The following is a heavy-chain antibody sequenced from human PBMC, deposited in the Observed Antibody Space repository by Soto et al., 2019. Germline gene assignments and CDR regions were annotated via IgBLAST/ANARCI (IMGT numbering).Heavy chain of an antibody. CDR3: ASFYYFDTSGYYYDT. Sequence: SETLSLTCTVSGGSISSSNYYWDWIRQPPGKGLERIGSIYYSGNTYYSPSLKSRVTLSVDTSKNQFSLKLTSVTAADTAIYYCASFYYFDTSGYYYDTGGQGTMVTVS. V-gene: IGHV4-39*01. CDR2: IYYSGNT. D-gene: IGHD3-22*01. CDR1: GGSISSSNYY. J-gene: IGHJ3*02.